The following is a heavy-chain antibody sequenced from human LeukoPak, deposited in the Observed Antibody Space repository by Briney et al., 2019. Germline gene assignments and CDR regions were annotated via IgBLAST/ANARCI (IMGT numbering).Heavy chain of an antibody. CDR3: ARQSSDILTGYYRGPYYYYGMDV. CDR2: IYYSGST. CDR1: GGSISSSNYC. D-gene: IGHD3-9*01. V-gene: IGHV4-39*01. Sequence: PSETLSLTCTVSGGSISSSNYCWGWIRQPPGKGLEWIGSIYYSGSTYYNPSLKSGVTISVDTSKNQFSLKLSSVTAADTAVYYCARQSSDILTGYYRGPYYYYGMDVWGQGTTVTVSS. J-gene: IGHJ6*02.